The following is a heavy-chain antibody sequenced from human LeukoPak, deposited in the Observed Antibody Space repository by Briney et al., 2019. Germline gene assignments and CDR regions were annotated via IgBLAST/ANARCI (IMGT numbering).Heavy chain of an antibody. Sequence: SETLSLTCTVSGGSISSTSYYWDWLRQPPGKGLEWIGSIYYSETTYYNPSLKSRVTISIDTSKNQFSLKLNSVTAADTAVYYCARGVYSGSYWYGRYFDYWGQGTLVTVSS. V-gene: IGHV4-39*07. CDR3: ARGVYSGSYWYGRYFDY. D-gene: IGHD1-26*01. J-gene: IGHJ4*02. CDR1: GGSISSTSYY. CDR2: IYYSETT.